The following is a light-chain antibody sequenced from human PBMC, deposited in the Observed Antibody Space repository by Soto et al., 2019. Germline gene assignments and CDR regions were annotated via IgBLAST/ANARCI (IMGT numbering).Light chain of an antibody. V-gene: IGKV1-39*01. Sequence: DIQMTQSPSTLSASVGDRVTINCRASQSISSYLNWYQQKPGKAPKLLIYAASSLQSGVPSRFSGSGSGTDFTLTISSLQPEDFATYYCQQSYSTPQVTFGQGTRLEI. CDR2: AAS. CDR3: QQSYSTPQVT. CDR1: QSISSY. J-gene: IGKJ5*01.